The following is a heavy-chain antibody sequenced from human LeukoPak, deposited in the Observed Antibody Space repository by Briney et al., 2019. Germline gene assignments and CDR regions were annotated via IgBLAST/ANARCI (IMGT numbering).Heavy chain of an antibody. V-gene: IGHV4-59*12. Sequence: PSATLSLTCTVSGGSITSYYWSWIRQPPGKGLEWIGNIYYSGDTNYNPSLKSRVTISVDTSKNQFSLKLSSVTAADTAVYYCAGLYYDSSGPENWGQGTLVTVSS. CDR1: GGSITSYY. CDR3: AGLYYDSSGPEN. CDR2: IYYSGDT. J-gene: IGHJ4*02. D-gene: IGHD3-22*01.